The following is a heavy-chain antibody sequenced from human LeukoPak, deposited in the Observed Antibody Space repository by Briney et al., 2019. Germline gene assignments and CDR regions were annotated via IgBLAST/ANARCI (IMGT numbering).Heavy chain of an antibody. CDR2: IYYSGNT. V-gene: IGHV4-39*07. CDR1: GGSISSSSYY. CDR3: ARDHACSNGVCSYFDT. D-gene: IGHD2-8*01. J-gene: IGHJ4*02. Sequence: SETLSLTCTVSGGSISSSSYYWGWIRQPPGKGLEWIGSIYYSGNTYYNPSLKSRVTISVDTSKNQFSLKLSSVTAADTALYYCARDHACSNGVCSYFDTWGQGTLVTVSS.